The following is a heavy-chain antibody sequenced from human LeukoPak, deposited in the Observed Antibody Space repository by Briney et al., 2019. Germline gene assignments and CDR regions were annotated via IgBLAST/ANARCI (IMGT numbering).Heavy chain of an antibody. CDR2: ISTSGNT. J-gene: IGHJ5*02. D-gene: IGHD6-6*01. CDR3: ARSSSS. CDR1: GDSISSGSYY. Sequence: SETLSLTCIVSGDSISSGSYYWTWIRQPAGKGLEWIGRISTSGNTNYNPSLKSRVTISIDTSKNQFSLKLSSVTAADTAVYYCARSSSSWGQGTLVTVSS. V-gene: IGHV4-61*02.